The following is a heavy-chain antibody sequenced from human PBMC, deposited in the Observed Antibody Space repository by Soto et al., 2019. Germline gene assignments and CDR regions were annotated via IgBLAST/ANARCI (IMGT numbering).Heavy chain of an antibody. V-gene: IGHV3-30*09. CDR2: ISYDGNNK. D-gene: IGHD3-22*01. Sequence: GVSLRLSGAASGFTFSTYAMHWVRQAPGKGLEWVAVISYDGNNKYYTDSVKGRFAISRDNSKNTLYLQMNSLRAEDTAVYYCARARSGYYFFDYWGQGTLVTVSS. CDR1: GFTFSTYA. J-gene: IGHJ4*02. CDR3: ARARSGYYFFDY.